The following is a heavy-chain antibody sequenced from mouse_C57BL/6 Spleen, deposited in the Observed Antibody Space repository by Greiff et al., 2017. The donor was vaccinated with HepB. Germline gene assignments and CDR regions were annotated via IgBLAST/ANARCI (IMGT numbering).Heavy chain of an antibody. D-gene: IGHD1-1*01. CDR3: ARGDLLRYFDV. CDR1: GFTFSDYY. J-gene: IGHJ1*03. Sequence: EVKLVESEGGLVQPGSSMKLSCTASGFTFSDYYMAWVRQVPEKGLEWVANINYDGSSTYYLDSLKSRFIISRDNAKNILYLQMSSLKSEDTATYYCARGDLLRYFDVWGTGTTVTVSS. CDR2: INYDGSST. V-gene: IGHV5-16*01.